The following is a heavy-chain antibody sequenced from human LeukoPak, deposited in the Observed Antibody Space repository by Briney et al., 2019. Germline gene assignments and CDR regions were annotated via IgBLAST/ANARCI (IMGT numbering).Heavy chain of an antibody. CDR1: GGSISSHY. Sequence: SETLSLTCTVSGGSISSHYWSWIRQPAGKGLEWIGRIYTSGSTNYNPSLKSRVTMSVDTSKNQFSLKLSSVTAADTAVYYCARVPYCSSTSCPSDVWGEGTTVTVSS. J-gene: IGHJ6*04. V-gene: IGHV4-4*07. CDR2: IYTSGST. D-gene: IGHD2-2*01. CDR3: ARVPYCSSTSCPSDV.